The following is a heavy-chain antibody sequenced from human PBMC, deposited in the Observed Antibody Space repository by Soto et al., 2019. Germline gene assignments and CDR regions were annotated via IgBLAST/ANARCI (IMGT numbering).Heavy chain of an antibody. V-gene: IGHV3-74*01. CDR3: ARDGEGY. CDR1: GFIFSNYW. J-gene: IGHJ4*02. CDR2: INTDGRET. Sequence: PGGSLRLSCAASGFIFSNYWVHWVRQVPGKGLVWVSRINTDGRETNYADSVKGRFTVSRDNAKNTQFLQMNSLRVEDTAVYYCARDGEGYWGQGTLVTVSS. D-gene: IGHD2-21*01.